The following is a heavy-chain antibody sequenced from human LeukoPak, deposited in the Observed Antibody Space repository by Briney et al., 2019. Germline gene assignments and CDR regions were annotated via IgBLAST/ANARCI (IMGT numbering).Heavy chain of an antibody. J-gene: IGHJ4*02. Sequence: SETLSLTCAVYGGSFSGYYWSWIRQPPGKGLEWIGEINHSGSTNYNPSLKSRVTISVDTSKNQFSLKLSSVTAADTAVYYCARQQSSGYSNFDYWGQGTLVTVSS. CDR2: INHSGST. V-gene: IGHV4-34*01. CDR3: ARQQSSGYSNFDY. D-gene: IGHD3-22*01. CDR1: GGSFSGYY.